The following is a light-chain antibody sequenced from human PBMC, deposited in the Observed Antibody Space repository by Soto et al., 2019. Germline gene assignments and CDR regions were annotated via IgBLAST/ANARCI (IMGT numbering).Light chain of an antibody. CDR2: DND. V-gene: IGLV1-51*01. CDR3: GAWDSSLSVVM. J-gene: IGLJ3*02. Sequence: QSVLTQPPSVSAAPGQRVTISCSGSSSNIGNNYVSWYQHLPGTAPKLLIYDNDRRPSGIPDRFSASKSDTSATLDITGLQTGDEADYYCGAWDSSLSVVMFVGGTKLTVL. CDR1: SSNIGNNY.